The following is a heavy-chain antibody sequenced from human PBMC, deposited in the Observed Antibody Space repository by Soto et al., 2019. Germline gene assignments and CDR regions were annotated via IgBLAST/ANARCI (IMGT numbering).Heavy chain of an antibody. J-gene: IGHJ6*02. Sequence: PGGSLRLSCAASGFTFTSYGIHWVRQAPGKGLEWVAVISYDGSNQYYADSVKGRFTISRDNSKNTLYLQMNSLRAEDTAVYYCVKGRGLNPYYYYCMDVWGQGTTVTVSS. CDR2: ISYDGSNQ. V-gene: IGHV3-30*18. D-gene: IGHD2-21*02. CDR1: GFTFTSYG. CDR3: VKGRGLNPYYYYCMDV.